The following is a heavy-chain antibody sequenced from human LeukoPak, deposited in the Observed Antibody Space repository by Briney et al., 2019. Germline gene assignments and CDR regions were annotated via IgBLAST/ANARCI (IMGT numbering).Heavy chain of an antibody. Sequence: GGSLRLSCSASGFTYTDYSMSWVRQVPGKGLEWVSYISRSGSTMYYADSVKGRFTISRDNAKNSLYLQMNSLRAEDTAVYYCARDLTYYLDSSGYSYFDFWGQGTLVTVSS. CDR2: ISRSGSTM. CDR3: ARDLTYYLDSSGYSYFDF. D-gene: IGHD3-22*01. J-gene: IGHJ4*02. CDR1: GFTYTDYS. V-gene: IGHV3-11*04.